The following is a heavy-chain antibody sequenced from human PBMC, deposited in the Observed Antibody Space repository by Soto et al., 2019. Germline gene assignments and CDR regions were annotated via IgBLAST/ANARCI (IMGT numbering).Heavy chain of an antibody. CDR1: GFTFSSYG. J-gene: IGHJ4*02. CDR3: ARGITMLAVDY. V-gene: IGHV3-33*01. CDR2: IWYDGSNK. D-gene: IGHD3-22*01. Sequence: VQLVESGGGVVQPGRSLRLSCAASGFTFSSYGMHWVRQAPGKGLEWVAVIWYDGSNKYYADSVKGRFTISRDNSKNTLYLQMNSLRAEDTAVYYCARGITMLAVDYWGQGTLVTVSS.